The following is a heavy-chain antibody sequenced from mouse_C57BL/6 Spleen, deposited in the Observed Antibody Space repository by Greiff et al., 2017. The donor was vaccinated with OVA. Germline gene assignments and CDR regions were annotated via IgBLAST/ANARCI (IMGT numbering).Heavy chain of an antibody. V-gene: IGHV1-55*01. CDR3: AREGWLPPMDY. CDR2: IYPGSGST. Sequence: VQLQQPGAELVKPGASVKMSCKASGYTFTSYWITWVKQRPGQGLEWIGDIYPGSGSTNYNEQFKSQATLTVDTSSSTAYMQLSNLTSEDSAVYYCAREGWLPPMDYWGQGTSVTVSS. D-gene: IGHD2-3*01. CDR1: GYTFTSYW. J-gene: IGHJ4*01.